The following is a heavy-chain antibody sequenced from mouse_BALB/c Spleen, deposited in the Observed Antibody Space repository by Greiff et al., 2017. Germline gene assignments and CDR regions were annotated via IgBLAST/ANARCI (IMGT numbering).Heavy chain of an antibody. D-gene: IGHD1-2*01. V-gene: IGHV6-6*02. J-gene: IGHJ1*01. CDR2: IRLKSNNYAT. CDR1: GFTFSNYW. CDR3: TRLRLWYFDV. Sequence: EVQLQQSGGGLVQPGGSMKLSCVASGFTFSNYWMNWVRQSPEKGLEWVAEIRLKSNNYATHYAESVKGRFTISRDDSKSSVYLQMNTLRAEDTGIYYCTRLRLWYFDVWGAGTTVTVSS.